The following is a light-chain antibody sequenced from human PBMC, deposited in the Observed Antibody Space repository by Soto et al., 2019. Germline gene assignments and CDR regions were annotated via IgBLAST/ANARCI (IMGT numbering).Light chain of an antibody. V-gene: IGLV2-8*01. J-gene: IGLJ1*01. CDR2: EVS. Sequence: QPVLTQPPSASGSPGQSVTISCTGTSSDVGGYNYVSWYQQHPGKAPKLMIYEVSKRPSGVPDRFSGSKSGNTASLTVSGLQAEDEADYYCSSYAGSNNRVFGTGTELTVL. CDR1: SSDVGGYNY. CDR3: SSYAGSNNRV.